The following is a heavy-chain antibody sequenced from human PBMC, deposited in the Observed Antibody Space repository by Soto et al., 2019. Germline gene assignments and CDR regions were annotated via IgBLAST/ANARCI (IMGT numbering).Heavy chain of an antibody. J-gene: IGHJ5*02. CDR1: GGSVNGYY. CDR3: ATRITVFGLLIPPFDP. V-gene: IGHV4-34*01. D-gene: IGHD3-3*01. CDR2: INHAGGT. Sequence: SETLSLTCAVYGGSVNGYYWNWIRQPPGRGLEWIGEINHAGGTHYNPSLKSRVTMSVDTSKNQFSLRLSSVTAADTAIYYCATRITVFGLLIPPFDPWGRGTQVTVPQ.